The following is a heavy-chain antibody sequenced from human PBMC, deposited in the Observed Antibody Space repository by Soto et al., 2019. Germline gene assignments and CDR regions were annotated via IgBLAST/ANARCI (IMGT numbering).Heavy chain of an antibody. Sequence: QVQLQQWGAGLLKPSETLSLTCAVYGGSFSGYYWSWIRQPPGKGLEWIGEINHSGSTNYNPSLKSRVTISVDTSKNQFSLKLSSVTAADTAVYYCARGRRDGSTNMGAFDIWGQGTMVTVSS. J-gene: IGHJ3*02. D-gene: IGHD5-12*01. CDR3: ARGRRDGSTNMGAFDI. CDR2: INHSGST. V-gene: IGHV4-34*01. CDR1: GGSFSGYY.